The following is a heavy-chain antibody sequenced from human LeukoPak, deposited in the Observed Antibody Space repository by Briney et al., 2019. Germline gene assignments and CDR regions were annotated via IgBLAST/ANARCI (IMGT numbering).Heavy chain of an antibody. J-gene: IGHJ6*03. CDR1: GGTFSSYA. D-gene: IGHD6-13*01. V-gene: IGHV1-69*05. CDR3: ARDFGYSSNWYYYYMDV. Sequence: SVKVSCKASGGTFSSYAISWVRQAPGQGLEWMGGIIPIFGTSNYAQKFQGRVTITTDESTSTAYMAVSSLRSEDTAVYYCARDFGYSSNWYYYYMDVWGKGTTVTVSS. CDR2: IIPIFGTS.